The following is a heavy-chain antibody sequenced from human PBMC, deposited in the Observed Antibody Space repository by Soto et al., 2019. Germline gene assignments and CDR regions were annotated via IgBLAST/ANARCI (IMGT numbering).Heavy chain of an antibody. V-gene: IGHV1-24*01. D-gene: IGHD6-19*01. CDR2: FDPEDGET. J-gene: IGHJ5*02. Sequence: ASVKVSCKVSGYTLTELSMHWVRQAPGKGLEWMGGFDPEDGETIYAQKFQGRVTTTEDTSTDTAYMELSSLRSEDTAVYYCATLAGTRDNWFDPWGQGTLVTVSS. CDR3: ATLAGTRDNWFDP. CDR1: GYTLTELS.